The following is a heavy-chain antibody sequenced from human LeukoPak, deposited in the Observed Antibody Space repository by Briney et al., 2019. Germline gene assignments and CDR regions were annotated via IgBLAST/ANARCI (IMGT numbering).Heavy chain of an antibody. J-gene: IGHJ4*02. CDR2: IYYSGTT. Sequence: PSETLSLTCSVSGGSISSGDYFWTWIRQPPGKGLEYIGYIYYSGTTYYNPSLKSRITMSVDMSANQFSLRLTSVSAADTAVYYCTRAYWIGFHFDSWGQGILVSVSS. CDR3: TRAYWIGFHFDS. D-gene: IGHD3-3*01. V-gene: IGHV4-30-4*01. CDR1: GGSISSGDYF.